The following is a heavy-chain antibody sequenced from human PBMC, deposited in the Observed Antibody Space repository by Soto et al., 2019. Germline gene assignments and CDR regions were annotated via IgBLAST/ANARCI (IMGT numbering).Heavy chain of an antibody. CDR2: LSFDGITK. CDR3: ATDRAWELLPAYGMDV. J-gene: IGHJ6*01. CDR1: GFSFSSLG. Sequence: GGSLRLSCAASGFSFSSLGMHWVRQAPGKGLEWVAGLSFDGITKHYADSVKGRFTISRDNSKNTMYLQMNSLRPEDTSIYYCATDRAWELLPAYGMDVWGPGTKVTVYS. D-gene: IGHD1-26*01. V-gene: IGHV3-30*03.